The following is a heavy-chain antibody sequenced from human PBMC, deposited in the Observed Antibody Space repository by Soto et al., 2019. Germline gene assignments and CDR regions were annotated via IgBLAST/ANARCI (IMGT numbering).Heavy chain of an antibody. Sequence: EVQLVESGGGLVQPGGSLRLSCAASGFTFSDHYMDWVRQAPGKGLEWVGRTRNKANSYTTEYAASVKGRFTISRDDSKNSLYLQMNSLKTEDTAVYYCARGGGDYYYYGGMDVWGQGTTVTVSS. CDR1: GFTFSDHY. D-gene: IGHD2-21*02. J-gene: IGHJ6*02. V-gene: IGHV3-72*01. CDR2: TRNKANSYTT. CDR3: ARGGGDYYYYGGMDV.